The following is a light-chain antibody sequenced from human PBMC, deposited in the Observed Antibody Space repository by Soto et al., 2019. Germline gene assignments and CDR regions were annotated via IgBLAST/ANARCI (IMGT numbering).Light chain of an antibody. J-gene: IGLJ3*02. Sequence: QSALTQPPSASGSPGQSVTISCTGTSSDIGAYNYVSWYQQHPGKAPKLMILEVTKRPSGVPDRFSGSKSGNTVSLTVSGPQSEDEADYYCFSFAGSTVLFGGGTKPTVL. CDR3: FSFAGSTVL. CDR1: SSDIGAYNY. CDR2: EVT. V-gene: IGLV2-8*01.